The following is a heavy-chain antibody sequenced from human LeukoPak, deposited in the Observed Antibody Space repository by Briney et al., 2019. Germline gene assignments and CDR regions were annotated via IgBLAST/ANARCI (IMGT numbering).Heavy chain of an antibody. CDR3: ARDGFSRISVFGVVSDAFDI. Sequence: GGSLRLSCAASGFTFNNYWVAWVRQAPGKGLEWVANIKQDGSEKYYVDSVKGRFTISRDNAKNSLYLQMNSLRAEDTAVFYCARDGFSRISVFGVVSDAFDIWGKGTLVTVSS. D-gene: IGHD3-3*01. J-gene: IGHJ3*02. V-gene: IGHV3-7*01. CDR1: GFTFNNYW. CDR2: IKQDGSEK.